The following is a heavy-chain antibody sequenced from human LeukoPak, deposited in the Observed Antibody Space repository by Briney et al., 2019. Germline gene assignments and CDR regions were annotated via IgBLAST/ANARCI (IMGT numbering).Heavy chain of an antibody. Sequence: PSETLSLTCAVSGYSISSGYYWGWIRQPPGKGLEWIGSIYHSGSTYYNPSLKSRVTISVDTSKNQFSLKLSSVTAADTAVYYCARDLRGQLEWDYFDYWGQGTLVTVSS. J-gene: IGHJ4*02. V-gene: IGHV4-38-2*02. CDR3: ARDLRGQLEWDYFDY. D-gene: IGHD6-6*01. CDR1: GYSISSGYY. CDR2: IYHSGST.